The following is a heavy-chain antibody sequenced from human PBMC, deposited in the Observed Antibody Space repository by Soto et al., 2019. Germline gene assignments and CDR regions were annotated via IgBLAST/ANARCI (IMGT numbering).Heavy chain of an antibody. Sequence: QVQLVQSGAEEKKPGASVKVSCKASGYTFTSYAMHWVRQAPGQRLEWMGWINAGNGHTTYSQKFQGRVTITRDTSASTAYMELSSLRSEDTAVYYCARDPSYYGMDVWGQGTTVTVSS. CDR1: GYTFTSYA. CDR3: ARDPSYYGMDV. CDR2: INAGNGHT. V-gene: IGHV1-3*05. J-gene: IGHJ6*02.